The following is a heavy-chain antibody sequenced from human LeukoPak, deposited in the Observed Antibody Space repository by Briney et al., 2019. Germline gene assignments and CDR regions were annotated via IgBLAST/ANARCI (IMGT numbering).Heavy chain of an antibody. J-gene: IGHJ4*02. CDR3: ASDGGRRLLLWYYFDY. CDR2: IIPIFGTA. Sequence: SVKVSCKASGGTFSSYAISWVRQAPGQGLEWMGGIIPIFGTANYAQRFQGRVTITADESTSTAYMELSSLRSEDTAVYYCASDGGRRLLLWYYFDYWGQGTLVTVSS. V-gene: IGHV1-69*13. D-gene: IGHD3-22*01. CDR1: GGTFSSYA.